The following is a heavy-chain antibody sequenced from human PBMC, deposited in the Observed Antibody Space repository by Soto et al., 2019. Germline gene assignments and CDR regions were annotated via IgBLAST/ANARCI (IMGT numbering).Heavy chain of an antibody. Sequence: PGGSLRLSCAASGFTFSNYAMSWVRQAPGKGLEWVSATSGSGDNTYYADSVKGRFTISRDNSKNTLYLQMNSLRAEDTAVYYCAKARAQYYDFWSGYPVDDWGQGTLVTVSS. CDR2: TSGSGDNT. D-gene: IGHD3-3*01. V-gene: IGHV3-23*01. CDR1: GFTFSNYA. J-gene: IGHJ4*02. CDR3: AKARAQYYDFWSGYPVDD.